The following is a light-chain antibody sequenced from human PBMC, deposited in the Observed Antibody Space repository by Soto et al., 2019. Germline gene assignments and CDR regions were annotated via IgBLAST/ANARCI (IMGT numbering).Light chain of an antibody. CDR1: QSVSSN. Sequence: EIVMTQSPATLSASPGERATLSCTASQSVSSNLAWYQQKPGQAPRLLIYGASTRATGIPARFSGSGSGTEFTLTISSLESEDFAVYYCQEYNNWPPMNTVVQGAKLEIK. CDR2: GAS. V-gene: IGKV3-15*01. J-gene: IGKJ2*01. CDR3: QEYNNWPPMNT.